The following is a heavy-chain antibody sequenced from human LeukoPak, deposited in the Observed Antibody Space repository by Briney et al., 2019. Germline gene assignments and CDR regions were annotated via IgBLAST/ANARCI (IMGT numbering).Heavy chain of an antibody. Sequence: SETLSLTCAVYDGSVSGYYWSWIRQPPGKGLEWIGEINHSGSTNYNPSLKSRVTISVDTSKNQFSLKLSSVTAADTAVYYCATLAANTYYYYYGMDVWGHGTTVTVSS. CDR2: INHSGST. J-gene: IGHJ6*02. V-gene: IGHV4-34*01. D-gene: IGHD2-15*01. CDR3: ATLAANTYYYYYGMDV. CDR1: DGSVSGYY.